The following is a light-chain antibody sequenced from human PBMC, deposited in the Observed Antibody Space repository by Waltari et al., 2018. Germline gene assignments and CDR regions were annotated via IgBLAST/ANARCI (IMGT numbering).Light chain of an antibody. CDR2: GVS. V-gene: IGLV2-14*03. J-gene: IGLJ3*02. CDR1: NSDIGGYNY. Sequence: TGTNSDIGGYNYVSWYQHHSGKAPKLMIFGVSDRPSGVSNRFSGSKSGNTASLTISELQADDEADYYCSSFTSSATWVFGGGTKLTVL. CDR3: SSFTSSATWV.